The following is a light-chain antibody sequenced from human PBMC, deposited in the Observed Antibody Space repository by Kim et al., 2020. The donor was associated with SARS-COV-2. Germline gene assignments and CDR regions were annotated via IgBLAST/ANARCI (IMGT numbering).Light chain of an antibody. Sequence: VSPEPTASTSCSGHRLGVKYASCYQQKPDQSPVLVIYNDAGRTSGIADRFSGSGSGTTATLTISGTQAIDEADYYCQAWDNNNGVFGGGTQLTVL. CDR3: QAWDNNNGV. J-gene: IGLJ3*02. CDR2: NDA. V-gene: IGLV3-1*01. CDR1: RLGVKY.